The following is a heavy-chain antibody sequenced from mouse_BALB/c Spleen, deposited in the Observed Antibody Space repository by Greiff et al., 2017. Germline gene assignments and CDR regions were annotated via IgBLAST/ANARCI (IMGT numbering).Heavy chain of an antibody. CDR3: ARVDSSGYYYAMDY. V-gene: IGHV5-15*02. J-gene: IGHJ4*01. CDR1: GFTFSDYG. CDR2: ISNLAYSI. D-gene: IGHD3-2*01. Sequence: DVKLVESGGGLVQPGGSRKLSCAASGFTFSDYGMAWVRQAPGKGPEWVAFISNLAYSIYYADTVTGRFTISRENAKNTLYLEMSSLRSEDTSMYYCARVDSSGYYYAMDYWGQGTSVTVSS.